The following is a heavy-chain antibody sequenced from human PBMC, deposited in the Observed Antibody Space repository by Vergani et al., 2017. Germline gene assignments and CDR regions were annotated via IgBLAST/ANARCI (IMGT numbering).Heavy chain of an antibody. CDR3: ARKPYCGGDCYSDAFDI. Sequence: QVQLQESGPGLVKPSETLSLTCTVSGGSISSYYWSWIRPPPGTGLEWIGYIDYSGSTNYNPSLKSRVTISVDTSKNQFSLKLSSVTAADTAVYYCARKPYCGGDCYSDAFDIWGQGTMVTVSS. D-gene: IGHD2-21*02. CDR1: GGSISSYY. V-gene: IGHV4-59*01. J-gene: IGHJ3*02. CDR2: IDYSGST.